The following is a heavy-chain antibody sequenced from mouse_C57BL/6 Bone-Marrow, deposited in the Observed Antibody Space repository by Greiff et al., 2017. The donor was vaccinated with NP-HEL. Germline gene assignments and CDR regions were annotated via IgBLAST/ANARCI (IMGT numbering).Heavy chain of an antibody. CDR1: GYTFTDYY. Sequence: EVQLQQSGPELVKPGASVKISCKASGYTFTDYYMNWVKQSHGKSLEWIGDINPNNGGTSYNQKFKGKATLTVDKSSSTAYMELRSLTSEDSAVYYCARSYGNYLSYWYFDVWGTGTTVTVSS. J-gene: IGHJ1*03. CDR2: INPNNGGT. D-gene: IGHD2-1*01. V-gene: IGHV1-26*01. CDR3: ARSYGNYLSYWYFDV.